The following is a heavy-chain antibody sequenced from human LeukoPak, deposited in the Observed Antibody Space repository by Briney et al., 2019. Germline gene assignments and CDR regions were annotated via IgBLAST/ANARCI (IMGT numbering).Heavy chain of an antibody. Sequence: ASVKVSCKASGGTFSSYAISWVRQAPGQGLEWMGGIIPIFGTANYAQKFQGRVTITADESTSTAYMELSSLRSEDTAVYYCARVMGGAVAGYCYYYGMDVWGQGTTVTVSS. D-gene: IGHD6-19*01. CDR1: GGTFSSYA. J-gene: IGHJ6*02. CDR3: ARVMGGAVAGYCYYYGMDV. V-gene: IGHV1-69*01. CDR2: IIPIFGTA.